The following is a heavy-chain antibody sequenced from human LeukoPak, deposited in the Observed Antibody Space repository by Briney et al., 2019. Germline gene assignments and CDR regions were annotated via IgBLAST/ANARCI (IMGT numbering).Heavy chain of an antibody. Sequence: GGSLRLSCAASGFTFSSYAMSWVRQAPGKGLEWVSAISGSGGSTHYADSVKGRFTISRGNSKNTLYLQMNSLRAEDTAVYYCAKRYSTSLAFDIWGQGTMVSVSS. J-gene: IGHJ3*02. D-gene: IGHD6-13*01. CDR1: GFTFSSYA. CDR3: AKRYSTSLAFDI. V-gene: IGHV3-23*01. CDR2: ISGSGGST.